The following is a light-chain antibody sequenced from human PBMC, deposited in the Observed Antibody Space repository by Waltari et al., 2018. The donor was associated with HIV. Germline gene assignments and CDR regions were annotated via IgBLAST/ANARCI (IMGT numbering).Light chain of an antibody. CDR2: GAS. CDR3: QQYYDSLMYT. V-gene: IGKV1-NL1*01. CDR1: QGISNS. Sequence: DIQMTQSPSSLSASVGDRVTITCRASQGISNSLAWYQQKLGKAPKLLLYGASRVQTEVPSRFSGSGSGTDYALTISRLQPEDFATYYCQQYYDSLMYTFGQGTKLEIK. J-gene: IGKJ2*01.